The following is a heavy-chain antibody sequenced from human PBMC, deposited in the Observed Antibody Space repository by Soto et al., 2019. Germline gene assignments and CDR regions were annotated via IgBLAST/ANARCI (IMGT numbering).Heavy chain of an antibody. D-gene: IGHD2-2*01. CDR2: ITPSGVI. V-gene: IGHV3-48*02. Sequence: EVQLVDSGGGLVQPGGSLRLSCVASGFTFSDHSMNWIRQAPGKGLEWISYITPSGVIVYADSVKGRFAISRDNAKSSVYLQMSSLRDEDTALYYCARDASSSSVRCWFDSWGQGTLVTVSS. CDR1: GFTFSDHS. CDR3: ARDASSSSVRCWFDS. J-gene: IGHJ5*01.